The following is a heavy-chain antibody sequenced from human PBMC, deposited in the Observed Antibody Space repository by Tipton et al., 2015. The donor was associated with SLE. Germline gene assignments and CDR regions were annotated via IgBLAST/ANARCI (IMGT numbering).Heavy chain of an antibody. CDR1: GFTFSSYA. J-gene: IGHJ3*02. V-gene: IGHV3-30-3*01. CDR2: ISYDGSNK. D-gene: IGHD3-22*01. CDR3: ATTNYYDSSGYSYDAFDI. Sequence: SLRLSCAASGFTFSSYAMHWVRQAPGKGLEWVAVISYDGSNKYYADSVKGRFTISRDNSKNTLYLQMNSLRAEDTAVYYCATTNYYDSSGYSYDAFDIWGQGTMVTVSS.